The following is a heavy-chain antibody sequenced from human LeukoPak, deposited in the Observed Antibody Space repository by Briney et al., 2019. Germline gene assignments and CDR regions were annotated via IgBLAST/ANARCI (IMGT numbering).Heavy chain of an antibody. D-gene: IGHD6-19*01. CDR1: GDSFSSYY. CDR3: ARAQQWLPIAY. V-gene: IGHV4-4*07. Sequence: SETLSPTCTVSGDSFSSYYWTWIRQPAGKGLEWIGRIFSSGSTNYNPSLKTRVTMSIDTSKNQFSLKLTAVTAADTAIYYCARAQQWLPIAYWGQGTLVTVSS. CDR2: IFSSGST. J-gene: IGHJ4*02.